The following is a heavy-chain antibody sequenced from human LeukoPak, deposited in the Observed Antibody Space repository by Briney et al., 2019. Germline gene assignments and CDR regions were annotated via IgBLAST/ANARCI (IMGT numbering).Heavy chain of an antibody. J-gene: IGHJ4*02. V-gene: IGHV3-74*01. CDR1: GFTFSRHW. CDR3: ARICSSTDCLIPD. D-gene: IGHD2-2*01. Sequence: PGGSLRLSCAASGFTFSRHWMHWVRQAPGKGLVWISRINSDACDTNYADFVKGRFTISRDNAKNTVYLQINSLRDENTAVYYCARICSSTDCLIPDWGQGTLVTVSS. CDR2: INSDACDT.